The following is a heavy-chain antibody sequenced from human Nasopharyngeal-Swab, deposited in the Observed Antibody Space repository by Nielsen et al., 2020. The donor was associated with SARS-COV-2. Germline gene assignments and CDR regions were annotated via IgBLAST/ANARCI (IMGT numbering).Heavy chain of an antibody. Sequence: ASVKVSCKSSGYTFSRNDINWVRQATGQGLKWMGWMNPKSGDVGYAQKFQGRVTMTRNTSTTTAYMELSSLRHEDTAVYYCARGAFGLGHSWFDPWGQGTLVTVSS. J-gene: IGHJ5*02. CDR1: GYTFSRND. D-gene: IGHD3/OR15-3a*01. CDR3: ARGAFGLGHSWFDP. CDR2: MNPKSGDV. V-gene: IGHV1-8*01.